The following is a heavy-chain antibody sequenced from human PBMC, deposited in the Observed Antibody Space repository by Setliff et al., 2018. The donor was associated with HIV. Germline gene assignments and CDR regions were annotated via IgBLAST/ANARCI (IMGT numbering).Heavy chain of an antibody. D-gene: IGHD6-19*01. J-gene: IGHJ4*02. CDR1: GFIFSTFP. Sequence: LKISCAASGFIFSTFPMHWVRQAPGKGLEWVAVMSGDANSQYYADSVRGRFTISRDNSKNTVYLQMNSLTTEDTAVYYCARDEVIEVAGDFDNWGQGTLVTSPQ. CDR2: MSGDANSQ. V-gene: IGHV3-30*01. CDR3: ARDEVIEVAGDFDN.